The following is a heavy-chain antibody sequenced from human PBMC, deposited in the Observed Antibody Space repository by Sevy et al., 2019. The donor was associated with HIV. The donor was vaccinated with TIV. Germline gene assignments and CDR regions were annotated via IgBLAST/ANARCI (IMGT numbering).Heavy chain of an antibody. D-gene: IGHD6-19*01. V-gene: IGHV3-33*01. CDR3: AREHIAVAGIGYYFDY. J-gene: IGHJ4*02. Sequence: GGSLRLSCAASGFTFSGYGMHWVRQAPGKGLEWVAVIWYDGTNKYYTDSVKGRFTISRDNSKNTLYLQMNSLGAEDTAVYYCAREHIAVAGIGYYFDYWGQGTLVTVSS. CDR1: GFTFSGYG. CDR2: IWYDGTNK.